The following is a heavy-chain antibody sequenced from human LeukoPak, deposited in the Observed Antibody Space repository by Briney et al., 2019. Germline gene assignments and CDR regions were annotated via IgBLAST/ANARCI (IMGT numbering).Heavy chain of an antibody. J-gene: IGHJ5*02. D-gene: IGHD3-3*01. V-gene: IGHV4-59*01. CDR1: GGSISSYY. CDR2: IYYSGST. CDR3: ARVGTIFGVVNWFDP. Sequence: SETLSLTGTVSGGSISSYYWSWIRQPPGKGLEWIGYIYYSGSTNYNPSLKSRVTISVDTSKNQFSLKLSSVTAADTAVYYCARVGTIFGVVNWFDPWGQGTLVTVSS.